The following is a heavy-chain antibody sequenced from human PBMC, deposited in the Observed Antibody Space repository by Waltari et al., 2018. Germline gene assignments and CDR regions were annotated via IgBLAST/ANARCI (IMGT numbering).Heavy chain of an antibody. D-gene: IGHD2-15*01. J-gene: IGHJ4*02. CDR1: GFTFNHYA. Sequence: EVQLLESGGGLIQPGGSLRLSCAASGFTFNHYAMTWVRQAPGKGLEWVSTISGSGYTTYYADSVKGRFTISRDNSKSTLYLQMNSLRAEDTASYYCAKGRGPYCSGGSCYIDYWGQGTLVTVSS. V-gene: IGHV3-23*01. CDR2: ISGSGYTT. CDR3: AKGRGPYCSGGSCYIDY.